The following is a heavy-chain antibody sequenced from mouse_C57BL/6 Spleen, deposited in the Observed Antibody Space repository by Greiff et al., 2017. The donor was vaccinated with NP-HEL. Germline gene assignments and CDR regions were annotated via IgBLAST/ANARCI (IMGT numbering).Heavy chain of an antibody. Sequence: EVQLQQSGPELVKPGASVKISCKASGYTFTDYYMNWVKQSHGKSLEWIGDINPNNGGTSYNQKFKGKATLTVDKSSSTAYMELRSLTSEDSAVYYCARSGLRENAMDYWGQGTSVTVSS. D-gene: IGHD2-2*01. CDR3: ARSGLRENAMDY. J-gene: IGHJ4*01. CDR1: GYTFTDYY. CDR2: INPNNGGT. V-gene: IGHV1-26*01.